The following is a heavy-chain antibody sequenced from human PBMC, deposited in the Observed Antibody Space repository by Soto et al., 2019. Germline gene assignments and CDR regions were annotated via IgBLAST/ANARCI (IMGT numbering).Heavy chain of an antibody. Sequence: GGSLRLSCTTSGFTFGDYGMSWFRQAPGKGLEWVGFIRSKDYGGTPEYADSVKGRFTISRDNSKNSLYLQMNSLRAEDTAVYYCARDLVITGTRGLDPWGQGTLVTVS. CDR1: GFTFGDYG. V-gene: IGHV3-49*03. CDR2: IRSKDYGGTP. D-gene: IGHD1-20*01. CDR3: ARDLVITGTRGLDP. J-gene: IGHJ5*02.